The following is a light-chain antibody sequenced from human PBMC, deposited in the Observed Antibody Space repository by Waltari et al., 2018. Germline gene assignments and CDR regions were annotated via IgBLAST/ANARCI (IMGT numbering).Light chain of an antibody. CDR2: DVS. J-gene: IGLJ3*02. V-gene: IGLV2-14*03. CDR3: NSYTTISTWV. CDR1: SSDVGPSNY. Sequence: QSALTQPASVSGSPGQSITLPCTGTSSDVGPSNYVSWYQQYPGKAPKLIIYDVSYRPSGVSSRFSGSKSGNTASLTISGLQAEDEADYYCNSYTTISTWVFGGGTKLTVL.